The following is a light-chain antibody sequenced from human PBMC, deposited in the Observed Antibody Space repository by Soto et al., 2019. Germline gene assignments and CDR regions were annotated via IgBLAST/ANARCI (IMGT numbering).Light chain of an antibody. J-gene: IGKJ3*01. CDR2: GAS. CDR1: ETIRSNY. V-gene: IGKV3-20*01. Sequence: EIVLTQSPGTLSSSPGEGVTLSCRASETIRSNYLAWYQKKPGQAPRLLIFGASTRATGIPDKFSGSGSGTDVTLTISSLEPEDFAEYYCQQYGSSPPDTFGPGT. CDR3: QQYGSSPPDT.